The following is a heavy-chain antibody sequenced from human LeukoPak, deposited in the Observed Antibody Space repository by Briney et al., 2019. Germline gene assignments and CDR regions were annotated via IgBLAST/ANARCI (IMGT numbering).Heavy chain of an antibody. D-gene: IGHD3-10*01. CDR2: IIPIFGTA. CDR3: ARAPYYGSGSYYRFYYYYGMDV. CDR1: GGTFSSYA. J-gene: IGHJ6*02. V-gene: IGHV1-69*13. Sequence: ASVKVSCKASGGTFSSYAISWVRQAPGQGLEMGGIIPIFGTANYAQKFQGRVTFTADESTSTAYMELSSLRSEDTAVYYCARAPYYGSGSYYRFYYYYGMDVWGQGTMVTVSS.